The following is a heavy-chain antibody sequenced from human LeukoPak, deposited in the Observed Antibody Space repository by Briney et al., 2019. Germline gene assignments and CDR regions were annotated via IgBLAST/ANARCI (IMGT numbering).Heavy chain of an antibody. CDR3: ARGMRSGSGY. J-gene: IGHJ4*02. V-gene: IGHV4-34*01. Sequence: PSETLSLTCAVYGGSFSGYYWSWIRQPPGKGLEWIGEINHSGSTNYNPSLKSRVTISVDTSKNQFSLKLSSVTAADTAVYYCARGMRSGSGYWGQGTLVTVSS. CDR2: INHSGST. D-gene: IGHD5-12*01. CDR1: GGSFSGYY.